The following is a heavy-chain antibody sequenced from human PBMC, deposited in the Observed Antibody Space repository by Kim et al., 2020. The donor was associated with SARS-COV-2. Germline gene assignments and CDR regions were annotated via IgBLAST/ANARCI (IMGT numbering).Heavy chain of an antibody. CDR3: ARDGKYSSGWYDY. D-gene: IGHD6-19*01. J-gene: IGHJ4*02. V-gene: IGHV1-18*01. Sequence: YAQKVQGRVTMTTDTSTSTGYMELRSLRSDDTAVYYCARDGKYSSGWYDYWGQGTLVTVSS.